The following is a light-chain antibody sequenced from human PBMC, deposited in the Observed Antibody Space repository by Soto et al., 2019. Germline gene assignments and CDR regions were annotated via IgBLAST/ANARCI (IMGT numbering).Light chain of an antibody. V-gene: IGKV3-20*01. CDR3: QLYGSAPPFP. CDR2: AAS. Sequence: EIVLTQSPGTLSLSPGERATLSCRASQRVSSSYLAWDQQKPGQSPRLLIYAASSRATGIPDRVSGSGSGTDFTLTISRLELEDCAVYFCQLYGSAPPFPFGQGTKVDI. J-gene: IGKJ2*01. CDR1: QRVSSSY.